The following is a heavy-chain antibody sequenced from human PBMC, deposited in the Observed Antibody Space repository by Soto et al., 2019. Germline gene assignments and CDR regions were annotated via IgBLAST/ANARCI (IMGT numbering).Heavy chain of an antibody. D-gene: IGHD4-17*01. CDR1: GFTFSSYA. J-gene: IGHJ4*02. Sequence: PGGSLRLSCAASGFTFSSYAMHWVRQAPGKGLEWVAVISYDGSNKYYADSVKGRFTISRGNSKNTLYLQMNSLRAEDTAVYYCARDGGPAGNDYGDYLYFDYWGQGTLVTVSS. CDR2: ISYDGSNK. V-gene: IGHV3-30-3*01. CDR3: ARDGGPAGNDYGDYLYFDY.